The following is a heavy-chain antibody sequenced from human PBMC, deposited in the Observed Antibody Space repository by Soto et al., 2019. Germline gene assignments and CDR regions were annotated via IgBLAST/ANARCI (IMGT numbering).Heavy chain of an antibody. V-gene: IGHV4-34*01. CDR2: INHSGST. CDR3: ARGHKLYCSGGSCYVYYYYGMDV. Sequence: LEILSLTCAVYCGSFSGYYWSWIRQPPGKGLEWIGEINHSGSTNYNPSLKSRVTISVDTSKNQFSLKLSSVTAADTAVYYCARGHKLYCSGGSCYVYYYYGMDVWGQGTTVTVS. D-gene: IGHD2-15*01. J-gene: IGHJ6*02. CDR1: CGSFSGYY.